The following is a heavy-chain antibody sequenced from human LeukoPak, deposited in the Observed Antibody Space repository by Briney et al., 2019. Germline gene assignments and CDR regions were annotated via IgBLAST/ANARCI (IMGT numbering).Heavy chain of an antibody. V-gene: IGHV3-48*01. D-gene: IGHD2-2*01. CDR3: ARGGRYQLLESFDY. CDR1: GFTFSSYT. CDR2: ISGSSGII. Sequence: GGSLRLSCAASGFTFSSYTMNWVRQAPGKGLEWVSYISGSSGIIDYADSVRGRFTISRDNAKNSLYLQMNSLRAEGTAVYYCARGGRYQLLESFDYWGQGTLVTVSS. J-gene: IGHJ4*02.